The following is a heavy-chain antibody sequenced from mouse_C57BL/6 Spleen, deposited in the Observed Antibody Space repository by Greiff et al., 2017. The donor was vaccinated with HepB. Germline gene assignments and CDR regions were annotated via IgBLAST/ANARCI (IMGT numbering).Heavy chain of an antibody. CDR2: INPYNGGT. CDR3: ARPTGTGYFDV. V-gene: IGHV1-19*01. J-gene: IGHJ1*03. Sequence: EVQLQESGPVLVKPGASVKMSCKASGYTFTDYYMNWVKQSHGKSLEWIGVINPYNGGTSYNQKFKGKATLTVDKSSSTAYMELNSLTSEDSAVYYCARPTGTGYFDVWGTGTTVTVSS. CDR1: GYTFTDYY. D-gene: IGHD4-1*02.